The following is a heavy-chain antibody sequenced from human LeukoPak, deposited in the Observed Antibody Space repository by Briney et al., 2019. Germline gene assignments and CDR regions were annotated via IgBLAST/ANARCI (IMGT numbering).Heavy chain of an antibody. V-gene: IGHV4-59*01. CDR2: IYYSGST. D-gene: IGHD2-21*02. CDR1: GGSISSYY. Sequence: SETLSLTCTVSGGSISSYYWSWLRQPPGKGLEWIGYIYYSGSTNYNPSLKSRVTISVDTSKNQFSLKLSSVTAADTAVYYCARVAPNKYCGGDCYSFDYWGQGTLVTVSS. J-gene: IGHJ4*02. CDR3: ARVAPNKYCGGDCYSFDY.